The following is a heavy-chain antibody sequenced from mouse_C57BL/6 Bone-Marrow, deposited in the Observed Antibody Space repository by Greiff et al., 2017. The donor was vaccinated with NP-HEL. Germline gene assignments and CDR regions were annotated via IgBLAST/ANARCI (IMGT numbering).Heavy chain of an antibody. Sequence: QVQLQQSGAELARPGASVKLSCKASGYTFTSYGISWVKQRTGQGLEWIGEIYPRSGNTYYNEKFKGKTTLTADKSSSTAYMELRSLTSEDSAVYFCARAIYYYGSAYAMDYWGQGTSVTVSS. V-gene: IGHV1-81*01. CDR2: IYPRSGNT. D-gene: IGHD1-1*01. J-gene: IGHJ4*01. CDR1: GYTFTSYG. CDR3: ARAIYYYGSAYAMDY.